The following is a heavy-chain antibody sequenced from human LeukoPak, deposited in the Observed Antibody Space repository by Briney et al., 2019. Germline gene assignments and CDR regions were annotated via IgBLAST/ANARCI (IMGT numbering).Heavy chain of an antibody. V-gene: IGHV1-69*04. CDR3: TNWNDAGRGFDP. CDR1: GGTFSSYA. J-gene: IGHJ5*02. Sequence: GASVKVSCKASGGTFSSYAISWVRQAPGQGLEWMGRIIPILGIANYAQKFQGRVTITADKSTSTAYMELSSLRSEDTAVYYCTNWNDAGRGFDPWGQGTLVTVSS. D-gene: IGHD1-1*01. CDR2: IIPILGIA.